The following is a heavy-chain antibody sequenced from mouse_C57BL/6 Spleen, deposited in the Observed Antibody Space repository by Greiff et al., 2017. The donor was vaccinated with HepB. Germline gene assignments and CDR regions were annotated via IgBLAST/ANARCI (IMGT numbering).Heavy chain of an antibody. J-gene: IGHJ2*01. D-gene: IGHD3-3*01. CDR2: IRNKANNHAT. CDR3: TRRGGRNFVY. V-gene: IGHV6-6*01. CDR1: GFTFSEAW. Sequence: EVKVEESGGGLVQPGGSMKLSCAASGFTFSEAWMDWVRQSPEKGLEWVAEIRNKANNHATYYAESVKGRFTISRDDSKSSVYLQMNSLRAEDTGIYYCTRRGGRNFVYWGQGTTLTVSS.